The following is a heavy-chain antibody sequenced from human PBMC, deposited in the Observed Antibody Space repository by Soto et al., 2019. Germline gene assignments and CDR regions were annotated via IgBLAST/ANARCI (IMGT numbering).Heavy chain of an antibody. CDR1: GFTFSNAW. CDR3: TTDSGFLEWLLPYYYYYYGMDV. V-gene: IGHV3-15*07. CDR2: IKSKTDGGTT. D-gene: IGHD3-3*01. J-gene: IGHJ6*02. Sequence: GGSLRLSCAASGFTFSNAWMNWVRQAPGKGLEWVGRIKSKTDGGTTDYAAPVKGRFTISRDDSKNTLYLQMNSLKTEDTAVYYCTTDSGFLEWLLPYYYYYYGMDVWGQGTTGTVS.